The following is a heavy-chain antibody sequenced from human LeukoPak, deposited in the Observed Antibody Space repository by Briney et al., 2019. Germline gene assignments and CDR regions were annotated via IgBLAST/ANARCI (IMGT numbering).Heavy chain of an antibody. CDR1: GGSISSSSYY. V-gene: IGHV4-39*07. D-gene: IGHD2-2*01. CDR3: ARAGEGYCSSTSCPLFDY. Sequence: TSETLSLTCTVSGGSISSSSYYWGWTRQPPGKGLEWIGSIYYSGSTYYNPSLKSRVTISVDTSKNQFSLKLSSVTAADTAVYYCARAGEGYCSSTSCPLFDYWGQGTLVTVSS. CDR2: IYYSGST. J-gene: IGHJ4*02.